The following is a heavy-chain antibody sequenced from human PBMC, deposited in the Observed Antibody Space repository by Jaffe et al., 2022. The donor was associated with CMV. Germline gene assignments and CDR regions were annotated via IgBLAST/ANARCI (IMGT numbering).Heavy chain of an antibody. D-gene: IGHD6-19*01. V-gene: IGHV3-74*01. CDR3: ARDLQWKLYDY. Sequence: EVQLVESGGGLVQPGGSLRLSCAASGFTFNTYVMHWVRQAPGEGLVWVSRLSHDGTGMTYADSVRGRFTVSRDNAKNTMFLQMNSLRAEDTAVYYCARDLQWKLYDYWGQGTLVTVSS. CDR1: GFTFNTYV. J-gene: IGHJ4*02. CDR2: LSHDGTGM.